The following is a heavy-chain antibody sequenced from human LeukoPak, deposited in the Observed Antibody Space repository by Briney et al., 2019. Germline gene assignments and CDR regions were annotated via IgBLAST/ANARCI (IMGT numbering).Heavy chain of an antibody. CDR2: ISGSGGST. J-gene: IGHJ4*02. D-gene: IGHD6-6*01. CDR1: GFTFSSYA. Sequence: PGGSLRLSCAASGFTFSSYAMSWVRQAPGKGLEWVSVISGSGGSTYYADSVKGRFTISRDNSKNTLYLQMNSLRAEDTAVYYCAKGVEYSSSSGFDYWGQGTLVTVSS. V-gene: IGHV3-23*01. CDR3: AKGVEYSSSSGFDY.